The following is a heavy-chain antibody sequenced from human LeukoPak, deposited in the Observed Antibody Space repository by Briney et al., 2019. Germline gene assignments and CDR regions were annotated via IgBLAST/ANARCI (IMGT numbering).Heavy chain of an antibody. CDR3: AVDPRYRAQRNGDY. CDR2: IGASGTFT. V-gene: IGHV3-48*03. Sequence: PGGSLRLSCAASGFSFISYGMHWVGQAPGKGLEGMSYIGASGTFTHYAASVKGRFTISRDNAQNSLFLEMNSLRAEDTAVYYCAVDPRYRAQRNGDYWGQGTLVTVSS. CDR1: GFSFISYG. J-gene: IGHJ4*02. D-gene: IGHD2-2*01.